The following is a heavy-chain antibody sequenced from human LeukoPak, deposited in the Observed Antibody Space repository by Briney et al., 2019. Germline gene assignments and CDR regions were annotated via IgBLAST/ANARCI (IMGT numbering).Heavy chain of an antibody. CDR2: ICSSSSYI. CDR1: GFTFSSYS. CDR3: ARDPALVAATPYYFDY. J-gene: IGHJ4*02. V-gene: IGHV3-21*01. D-gene: IGHD2-15*01. Sequence: GGSLRISCAASGFTFSSYSMNWVRQAPGEGLEWGSSICSSSSYIYYADSVKGRFTISRDNAKNSLYLQMNSLRAEDTAVYYCARDPALVAATPYYFDYWGQGTLVTVSS.